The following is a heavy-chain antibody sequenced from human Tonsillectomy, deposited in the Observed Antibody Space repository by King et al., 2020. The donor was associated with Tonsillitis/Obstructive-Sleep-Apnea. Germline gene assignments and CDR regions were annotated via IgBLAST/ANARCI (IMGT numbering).Heavy chain of an antibody. CDR3: ASMRDSSGYYYPFDY. V-gene: IGHV4-34*01. CDR2: INHSGST. Sequence: VQLQQWGAGMLKPSETLSLPCAVYGGSFSGYYWSWIRQPPGKGLEWIGEINHSGSTNYNPSLKSRVTISVDTSKNQFSLKLSSVTAADTAVYYCASMRDSSGYYYPFDYWGQGTLVTVSS. CDR1: GGSFSGYY. D-gene: IGHD3-22*01. J-gene: IGHJ4*02.